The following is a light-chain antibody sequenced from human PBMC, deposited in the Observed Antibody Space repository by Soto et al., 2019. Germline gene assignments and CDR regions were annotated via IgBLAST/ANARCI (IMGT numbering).Light chain of an antibody. J-gene: IGLJ2*01. Sequence: QSVLTQPPSVSGTPGQRVTIPCTGSSSNIGSFYDVHWYQQLPGTVPKLLIYGDNNRPSGVPDRFSGSKSGTAASLAITGLQAEDEADYYCQSYDNSLNHVVFGGGTKLTV. CDR1: SSNIGSFYD. V-gene: IGLV1-40*01. CDR3: QSYDNSLNHVV. CDR2: GDN.